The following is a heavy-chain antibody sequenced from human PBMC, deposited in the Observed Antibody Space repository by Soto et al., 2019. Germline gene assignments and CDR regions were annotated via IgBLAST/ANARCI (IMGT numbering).Heavy chain of an antibody. CDR3: ARESTITMVGPVQNWFDP. D-gene: IGHD3-10*01. V-gene: IGHV4-31*03. CDR2: IYYSGST. CDR1: GGSISSGGYY. J-gene: IGHJ5*02. Sequence: QVQLQESGPGLVKPSETLSLTCTVSGGSISSGGYYWSWIRQHPGKGLEWIGYIYYSGSTYYNPSLKSRVTISVDTSKNQFSLKLCSVTAPDTAIYYCARESTITMVGPVQNWFDPWGHGTLVTVSS.